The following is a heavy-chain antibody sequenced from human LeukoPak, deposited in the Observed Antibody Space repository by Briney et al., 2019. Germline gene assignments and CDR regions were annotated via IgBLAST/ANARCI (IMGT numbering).Heavy chain of an antibody. CDR1: GGSISSSSYY. V-gene: IGHV4-39*07. CDR3: AKGAGGFSYYNWFDP. D-gene: IGHD5-18*01. CDR2: IYYSGST. J-gene: IGHJ5*02. Sequence: SETLSLTCTVSGGSISSSSYYWGWIRQPPGKGLEWIRSIYYSGSTYYNPSLKSRVTISVDTSKNQFSLKLASVTAADTAIYYCAKGAGGFSYYNWFDPWGQGTLVTVSS.